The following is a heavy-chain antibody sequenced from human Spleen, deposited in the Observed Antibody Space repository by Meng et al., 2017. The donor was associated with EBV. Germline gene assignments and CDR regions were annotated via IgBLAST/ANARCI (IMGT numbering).Heavy chain of an antibody. J-gene: IGHJ5*02. Sequence: VQLVQSGAEVKKPGASVKVSCKASGYTFTTYYMYWVRQAPGQGLEWVGIINPSGGSTSYAQKFQGRVTMTRDTSTSTVYMELSSLRSEDTAVYYCARRKSADYNWFDPWGQGTLVTSPQ. CDR3: ARRKSADYNWFDP. V-gene: IGHV1-46*01. CDR1: GYTFTTYY. D-gene: IGHD3/OR15-3a*01. CDR2: INPSGGST.